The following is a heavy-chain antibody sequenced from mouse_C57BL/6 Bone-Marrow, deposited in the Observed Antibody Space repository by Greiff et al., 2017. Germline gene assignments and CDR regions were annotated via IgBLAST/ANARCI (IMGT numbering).Heavy chain of an antibody. J-gene: IGHJ4*01. CDR3: AKNYYYGSSSYAMDY. CDR2: IWRGGST. Sequence: QVQLQQSGPGLVQPSQSLSITCTVSGFSLTSYGVHWVRQSPGKGLEWLGVIWRGGSTDYNAAFMSRLRITKDNSKSQVFFKMNSLQADDTAIYYCAKNYYYGSSSYAMDYWGQGTSVTVSS. D-gene: IGHD1-1*01. V-gene: IGHV2-5*01. CDR1: GFSLTSYG.